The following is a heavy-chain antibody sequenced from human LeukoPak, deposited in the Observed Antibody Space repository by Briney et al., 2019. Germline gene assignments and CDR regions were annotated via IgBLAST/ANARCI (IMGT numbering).Heavy chain of an antibody. D-gene: IGHD1-1*01. CDR2: ICSTGSSI. CDR1: GFTFSYCT. CDR3: ARDDVAWNDVHWFDP. V-gene: IGHV3-21*01. J-gene: IGHJ5*02. Sequence: GGSLRLSCAASGFTFSYCTMSWVRQAPGKGLEWVSSICSTGSSIYYADSVKGRFTISRDNAKNSLYLQMSSLRVEDTAVYYCARDDVAWNDVHWFDPWGQGTLVTVSS.